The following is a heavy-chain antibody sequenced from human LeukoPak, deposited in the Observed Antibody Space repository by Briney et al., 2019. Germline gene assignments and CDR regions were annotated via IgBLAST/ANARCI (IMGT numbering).Heavy chain of an antibody. CDR3: ARVRYDSGWYDY. D-gene: IGHD6-19*01. CDR2: ITTGGSSI. J-gene: IGHJ4*02. V-gene: IGHV3-48*04. Sequence: GGSLRLSCAGSGFTFSAYAMAWVRQVSGKGLECVSHITTGGSSIFYADSVKGRFTISRDNAKNSLYLQMNSLRAEDAAVYYCARVRYDSGWYDYWGRGALVTVSS. CDR1: GFTFSAYA.